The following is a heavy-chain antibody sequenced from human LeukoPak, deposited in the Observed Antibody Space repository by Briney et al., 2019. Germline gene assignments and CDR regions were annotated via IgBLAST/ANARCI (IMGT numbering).Heavy chain of an antibody. J-gene: IGHJ3*02. V-gene: IGHV4-38-2*02. CDR3: ARTYYYGSGSYYEHRDAFDI. CDR2: IYQSGST. CDR1: GYSISSGYY. Sequence: SETLFLTCTVSGYSISSGYYWGWIRQPPGKGLEWIGIIYQSGSTYYNPSLKSRVTISVDTSKNQFSLKLSSVTAADTALYYCARTYYYGSGSYYEHRDAFDIWGQGTMVTVSS. D-gene: IGHD3-10*01.